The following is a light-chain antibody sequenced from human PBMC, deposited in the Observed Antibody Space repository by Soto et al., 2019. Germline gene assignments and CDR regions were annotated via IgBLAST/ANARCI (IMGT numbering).Light chain of an antibody. V-gene: IGLV2-14*01. J-gene: IGLJ1*01. CDR2: DVS. CDR1: SSDVGGHNY. CDR3: SSYTSSSTLV. Sequence: QSALTQPASVSGSPGQSITISCTGTSSDVGGHNYVSWYQQHPGKAPKLMIYDVSNRPSGVSNRFSGSKSGNTASLTISGLQAEDEADYYCSSYTSSSTLVFGTGTKVTXL.